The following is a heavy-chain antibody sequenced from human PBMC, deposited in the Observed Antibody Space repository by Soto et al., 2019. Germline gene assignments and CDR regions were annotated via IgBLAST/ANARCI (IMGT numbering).Heavy chain of an antibody. J-gene: IGHJ3*02. D-gene: IGHD2-2*01. Sequence: SVKVSCKASGYTFTYRYLHWVRQAPGQALEWMGWITPFNGNTNYAQKFQDRVTITRDRSMSTAYMELSSLRSEDTAMYYCATLPTRFCSTTSCYGAFDIWGQGTMVTVSS. CDR1: GYTFTYRY. CDR2: ITPFNGNT. CDR3: ATLPTRFCSTTSCYGAFDI. V-gene: IGHV1-45*02.